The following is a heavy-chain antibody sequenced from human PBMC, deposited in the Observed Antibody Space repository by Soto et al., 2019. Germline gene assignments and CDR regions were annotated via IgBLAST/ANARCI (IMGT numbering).Heavy chain of an antibody. J-gene: IGHJ3*02. CDR3: ERDPGKGGSGLGYHDAFDI. CDR1: GFTVSSNY. D-gene: IGHD3-10*01. Sequence: EVQLVESGGGLVQPGGSLRLSCAASGFTVSSNYMSLVRQAPGKGLEWVSVIYSGGSTYYANSVKGRFTISRDNSKNTLYLQSNSVRADDTTVDYYERDPGKGGSGLGYHDAFDIWGQGTMVTVTS. V-gene: IGHV3-66*01. CDR2: IYSGGST.